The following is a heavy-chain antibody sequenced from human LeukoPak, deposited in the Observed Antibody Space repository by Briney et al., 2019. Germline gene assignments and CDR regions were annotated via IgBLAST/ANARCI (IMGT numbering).Heavy chain of an antibody. J-gene: IGHJ4*02. CDR2: ISSSSSYI. CDR1: GFTFSSYS. D-gene: IGHD1-14*01. V-gene: IGHV3-21*01. CDR3: ATETNGRHYDY. Sequence: GGSLRLSCAASGFTFSSYSMNWARQAPGKGLEWVSSISSSSSYIYYADSVKGRFTISRDNAKNSLYLQMNSLRAEDTAVYYCATETNGRHYDYWGQGTLLTVSS.